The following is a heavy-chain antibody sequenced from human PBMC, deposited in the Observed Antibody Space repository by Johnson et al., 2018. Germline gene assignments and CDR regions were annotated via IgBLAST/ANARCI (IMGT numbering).Heavy chain of an antibody. CDR1: GFTFDDYA. D-gene: IGHD3-22*01. CDR2: ISWNSGSI. Sequence: VQLVESGGGLVQPGRSLRLSCAASGFTFDDYAMHWVRQAPGKGLEWVSGISWNSGSIGYADSVKGGFTISRDNAKNSLYLQMNSLRAEDTALYYCAKASGYYDSSGYGAFDIWGQGTMVTVSS. V-gene: IGHV3-9*01. CDR3: AKASGYYDSSGYGAFDI. J-gene: IGHJ3*02.